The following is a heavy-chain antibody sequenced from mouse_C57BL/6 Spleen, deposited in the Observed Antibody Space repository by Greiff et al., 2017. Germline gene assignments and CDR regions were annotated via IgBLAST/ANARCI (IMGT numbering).Heavy chain of an antibody. CDR3: ASVTGTGYYFDY. J-gene: IGHJ2*01. D-gene: IGHD4-1*01. CDR2: ISDGGSYT. V-gene: IGHV5-4*03. CDR1: GFTFSSYA. Sequence: EVKVEESGGGLVKPGGSLKLSCAASGFTFSSYAMSWVRQTPEKRLEWVATISDGGSYTYYPDNVKGRFTISRDNAKNNLYLQMSHLKSEDTAMYYCASVTGTGYYFDYWGQGTTLTVSS.